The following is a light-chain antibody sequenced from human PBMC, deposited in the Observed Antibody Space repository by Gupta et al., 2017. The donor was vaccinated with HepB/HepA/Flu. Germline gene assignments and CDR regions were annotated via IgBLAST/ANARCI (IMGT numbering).Light chain of an antibody. CDR2: YAS. Sequence: EIVLTQSPDFQSVTPKEKVTITCRASQRIGRSLNCYQQKPEQSPKLLLKYASHYFSGVLSRFSGSGSARXYTLTIXSREAPDAASTYCHQRCSLAKTFGXGTKVEIK. J-gene: IGKJ1*01. CDR1: QRIGRS. CDR3: HQRCSLAKT. V-gene: IGKV6-21*01.